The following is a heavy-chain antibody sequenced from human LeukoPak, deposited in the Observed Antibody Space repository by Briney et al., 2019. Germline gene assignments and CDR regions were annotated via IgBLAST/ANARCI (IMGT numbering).Heavy chain of an antibody. CDR2: IRNDGSNK. CDR1: GFTFSSCG. Sequence: PGGSLRLSCAASGFTFSSCGMDWVRQAPGEGLEWVAFIRNDGSNKYYADSVKGRFTISRDNSKNTLYLQTNSLRAEDTAVYYCAKFNRQYCSSISCYGGFDYWGQGTLVTVSS. D-gene: IGHD2-2*01. V-gene: IGHV3-30*02. J-gene: IGHJ4*02. CDR3: AKFNRQYCSSISCYGGFDY.